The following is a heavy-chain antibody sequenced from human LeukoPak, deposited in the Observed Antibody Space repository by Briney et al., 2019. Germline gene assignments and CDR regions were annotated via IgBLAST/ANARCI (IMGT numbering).Heavy chain of an antibody. CDR1: GFTFSSYD. J-gene: IGHJ4*02. CDR2: ISGSGGST. D-gene: IGHD3-22*01. V-gene: IGHV3-23*01. CDR3: ARGTYYYDSSGYPLDY. Sequence: GGSLRLSCAASGFTFSSYDMSWVRQAPGKGLEWVSAISGSGGSTYYADSVKGRFTISRDNSKNTLYLQMNSLRAEDTAVYYCARGTYYYDSSGYPLDYWGQGTLVTVSS.